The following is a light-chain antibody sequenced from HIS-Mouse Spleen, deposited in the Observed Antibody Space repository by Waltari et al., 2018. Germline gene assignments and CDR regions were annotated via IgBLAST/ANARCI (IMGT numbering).Light chain of an antibody. Sequence: QSVLTQPPSASGTPGQRVTISCSGSSSNIGSNTVNWYQQLPGTAPKLLIYSNKQRPSGVPDRVSGSKSGTSASLAISGLQSEDEADYYCAAWDDSLNGLYVFGTGTKVTVL. CDR2: SNK. CDR3: AAWDDSLNGLYV. V-gene: IGLV1-44*01. J-gene: IGLJ1*01. CDR1: SSNIGSNT.